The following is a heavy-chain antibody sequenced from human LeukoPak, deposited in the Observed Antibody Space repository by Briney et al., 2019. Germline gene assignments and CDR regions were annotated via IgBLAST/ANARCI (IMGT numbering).Heavy chain of an antibody. CDR2: TSGNGAKT. V-gene: IGHV3-23*01. J-gene: IGHJ4*02. Sequence: GSLRLSCAASGFAFSTYAMSWVRQAPGKGLEWVSATSGNGAKTYYADSVKGRFTISRDNSKNTLFLQMNSLRVEDTAIYYCARDLRYSFDRWGRGTLVTVSS. D-gene: IGHD5-18*01. CDR1: GFAFSTYA. CDR3: ARDLRYSFDR.